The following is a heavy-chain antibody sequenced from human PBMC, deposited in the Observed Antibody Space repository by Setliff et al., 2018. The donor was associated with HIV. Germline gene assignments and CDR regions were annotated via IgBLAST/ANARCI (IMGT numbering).Heavy chain of an antibody. CDR2: IHTSGNA. J-gene: IGHJ4*02. CDR3: ARASRWGSIPFDY. V-gene: IGHV4-59*10. D-gene: IGHD2-21*01. CDR1: GGSFSGYY. Sequence: PSETLSLTCAVYGGSFSGYYWSWIRQPAGKGLEWIGHIHTSGNANYNPSLNSRVTISVDTSKNHFSLKLNSVTAADTAVYFCARASRWGSIPFDYWGQGTLVTVSS.